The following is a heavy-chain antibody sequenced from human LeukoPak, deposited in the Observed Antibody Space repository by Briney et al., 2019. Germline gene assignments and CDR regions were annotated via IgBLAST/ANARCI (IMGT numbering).Heavy chain of an antibody. D-gene: IGHD3-9*01. CDR1: GDSITNTNW. V-gene: IGHV4-4*02. J-gene: IGHJ3*02. CDR3: ARVRLVYYDILTGYYNPDAFDI. CDR2: IYHSGST. Sequence: TASGTLSLTCAVSGDSITNTNWWSWVRQPPGKGLEWIGEIYHSGSTNYNPSLKSRVTISVDKSKNQFSLKLSSVTAADTAVYYCARVRLVYYDILTGYYNPDAFDIWGQGTMVTVSS.